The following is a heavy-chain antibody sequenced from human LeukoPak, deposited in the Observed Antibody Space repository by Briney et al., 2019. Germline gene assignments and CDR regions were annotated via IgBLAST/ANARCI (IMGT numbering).Heavy chain of an antibody. D-gene: IGHD2-2*01. CDR3: TRDYCSSTSCLFDY. CDR2: INPNSGDT. Sequence: ASVKVSCKASGYTFTGYHMHWVRQAPGQGLEWMGRINPNSGDTNYAQKFQGRVTMTRDTSISTAYMELSRLRSGDTAVYYCTRDYCSSTSCLFDYWGQGTLVTVSS. J-gene: IGHJ4*02. V-gene: IGHV1-2*06. CDR1: GYTFTGYH.